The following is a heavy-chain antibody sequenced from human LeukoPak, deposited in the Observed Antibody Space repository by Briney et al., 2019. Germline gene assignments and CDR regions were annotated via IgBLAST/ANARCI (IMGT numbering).Heavy chain of an antibody. Sequence: KPGGSLRLSCAASGFSVSNNYMNWVRQAPGKGLEWVSSICSTSRCIFYADSVKGRFTISRDNAKSSLYLQMNDLRAEDTAVYYCVRHGDTDSCLANWGQGTLVTVSS. CDR2: ICSTSRCI. D-gene: IGHD2-2*01. J-gene: IGHJ4*02. CDR1: GFSVSNNY. V-gene: IGHV3-21*01. CDR3: VRHGDTDSCLAN.